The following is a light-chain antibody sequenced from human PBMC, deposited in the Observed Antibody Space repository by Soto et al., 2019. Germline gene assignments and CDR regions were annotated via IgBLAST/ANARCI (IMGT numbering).Light chain of an antibody. Sequence: DIQMTQSPSSLSASVGDSVTITCQASQDSSNYLTWYQQKPGKAPKLLIYDASNLEPCVPSRFSGSGSGPDFTFTISSQQPEEIATYYCPQYDTLLPFGGGTKVEIK. CDR3: PQYDTLLP. CDR2: DAS. V-gene: IGKV1-33*01. J-gene: IGKJ4*01. CDR1: QDSSNY.